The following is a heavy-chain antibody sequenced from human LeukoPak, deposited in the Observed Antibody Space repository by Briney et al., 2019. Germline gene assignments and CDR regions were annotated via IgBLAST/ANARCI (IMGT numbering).Heavy chain of an antibody. CDR2: ISSSGSTI. Sequence: GGSLRLSCAASGFTFDTYTMNWVRQAPGKGLEWVSYISSSGSTIYYADSVKGRFTISRDNAKNSLYLQMNSLRAEDTAVYYCARDSLEKTLGRSFDYWGQGTLVTVSS. D-gene: IGHD5-24*01. CDR1: GFTFDTYT. J-gene: IGHJ4*02. V-gene: IGHV3-48*04. CDR3: ARDSLEKTLGRSFDY.